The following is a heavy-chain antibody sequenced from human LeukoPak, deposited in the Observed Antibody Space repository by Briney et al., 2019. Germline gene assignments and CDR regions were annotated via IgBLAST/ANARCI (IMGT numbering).Heavy chain of an antibody. Sequence: PGGSLRLSCAASGFTFSSYGMSWVRQAPGKGLEWVSAISGSGGSTYYADSVKGRFTISRDNSKNTLYLQMNSLRAEDTAVYYCAKDLSRYSILDGGNYWGQGTLVTVSS. CDR1: GFTFSSYG. J-gene: IGHJ4*02. D-gene: IGHD2-15*01. CDR3: AKDLSRYSILDGGNY. CDR2: ISGSGGST. V-gene: IGHV3-23*01.